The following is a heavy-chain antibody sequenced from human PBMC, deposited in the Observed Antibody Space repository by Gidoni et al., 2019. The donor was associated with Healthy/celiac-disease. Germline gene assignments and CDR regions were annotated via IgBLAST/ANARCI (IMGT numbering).Heavy chain of an antibody. CDR3: AKDIGYVGPFDI. D-gene: IGHD1-26*01. CDR2: ISWNSGSI. CDR1: GFPFDDYA. V-gene: IGHV3-9*01. J-gene: IGHJ3*02. Sequence: EVQLVESGGGWVQPARSLRLSCEAPGFPFDDYAMHWVRQAPGKGLEWVSGISWNSGSIGYADSVKGRFTISRDNAKNSLYLQMNSLRAEDTALYYCAKDIGYVGPFDIWGQGTMVTVSS.